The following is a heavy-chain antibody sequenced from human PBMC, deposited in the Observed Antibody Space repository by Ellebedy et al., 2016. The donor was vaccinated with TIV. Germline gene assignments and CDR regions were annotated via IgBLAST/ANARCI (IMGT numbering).Heavy chain of an antibody. V-gene: IGHV4-59*01. CDR3: ARQHDPKYNNYMDV. CDR1: GDSISPYY. J-gene: IGHJ6*03. CDR2: IYYSWSA. Sequence: MPSETLSLTCTVSGDSISPYYWNWIRQPPGKGLEWIGYIYYSWSANYNPSLQSRVTISVDRSKNQFSLNLSSVTAADTAMYYCARQHDPKYNNYMDVWGKGTTVTVSS.